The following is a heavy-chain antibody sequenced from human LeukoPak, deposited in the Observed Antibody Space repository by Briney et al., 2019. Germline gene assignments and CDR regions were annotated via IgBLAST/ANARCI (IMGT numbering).Heavy chain of an antibody. J-gene: IGHJ5*02. V-gene: IGHV4-30-2*01. Sequence: NSSETLSLTCAVSGGSISSGGYSWSWIRQPPRKGLEWIGYIYHSGSTYYNPSLKSRVTISVDRSKNQFSLKLSSVTAADTAVYYCARMAAAVYNWFDPWGQGTLVTVSS. CDR3: ARMAAAVYNWFDP. CDR2: IYHSGST. D-gene: IGHD6-13*01. CDR1: GGSISSGGYS.